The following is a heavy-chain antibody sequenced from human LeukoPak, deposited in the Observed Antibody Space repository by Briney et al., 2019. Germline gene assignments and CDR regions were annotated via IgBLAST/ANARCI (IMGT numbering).Heavy chain of an antibody. Sequence: GGSLRLSCAASGFTFSSYAMSWVRQAPGKGLEWVSSISSSSSYIYYADSVKGRFTISRDNAKNSLYLQMNSLRAEDTAVYYCARGMIAAAGIGYWGQGTLVTVSS. CDR1: GFTFSSYA. J-gene: IGHJ4*02. CDR2: ISSSSSYI. CDR3: ARGMIAAAGIGY. D-gene: IGHD6-13*01. V-gene: IGHV3-21*01.